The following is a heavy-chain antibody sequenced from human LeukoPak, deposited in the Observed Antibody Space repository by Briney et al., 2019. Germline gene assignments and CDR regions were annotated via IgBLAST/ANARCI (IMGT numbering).Heavy chain of an antibody. CDR1: GGSIGSSSYY. V-gene: IGHV4-61*01. CDR3: ARSGLYGDYVFTLLDYYYYYMDV. D-gene: IGHD4-17*01. J-gene: IGHJ6*03. CDR2: IYYSGST. Sequence: PSETLSLTCTVSGGSIGSSSYYWSWIRQPPGKGLEWIGYIYYSGSTNYNPSLKSRVTISVDTSKNQFSLKLSSVTAADTAVYYCARSGLYGDYVFTLLDYYYYYMDVWGKGTTVTVSS.